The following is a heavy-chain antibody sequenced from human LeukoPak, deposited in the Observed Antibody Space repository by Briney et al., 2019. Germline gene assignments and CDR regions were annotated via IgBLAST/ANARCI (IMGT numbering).Heavy chain of an antibody. CDR1: GYTFTGYY. D-gene: IGHD3-10*01. CDR2: INPNSGGT. J-gene: IGHJ5*02. CDR3: ARSMVRGAWFDP. Sequence: ASVKVSCKASGYTFTGYYMHWVRQAPGQGLEWMGWINPNSGGTNYAQKFQGRVTMTRDTSISTAYMELSRLRSDDTAVYYCARSMVRGAWFDPWGQGTLVTVSS. V-gene: IGHV1-2*02.